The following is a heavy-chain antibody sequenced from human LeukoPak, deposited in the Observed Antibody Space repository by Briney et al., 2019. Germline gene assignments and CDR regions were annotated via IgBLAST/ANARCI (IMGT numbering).Heavy chain of an antibody. CDR3: ARESRDCSGGSCYVYYYYYGMDV. CDR2: IWYDGSNK. Sequence: GRSLRLSCAASGFPFSSYGMHWVRQPPGKGLEWVAVIWYDGSNKYYADSVKGRFTISRDNSKNTLYLQMTTLRAEDTAVYYCARESRDCSGGSCYVYYYYYGMDVWGQGTTVTVSS. CDR1: GFPFSSYG. V-gene: IGHV3-33*01. D-gene: IGHD2-15*01. J-gene: IGHJ6*02.